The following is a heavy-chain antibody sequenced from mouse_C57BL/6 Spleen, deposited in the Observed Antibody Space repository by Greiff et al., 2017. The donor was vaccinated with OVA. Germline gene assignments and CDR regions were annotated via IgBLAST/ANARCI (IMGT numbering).Heavy chain of an antibody. V-gene: IGHV2-2*01. J-gene: IGHJ4*01. CDR1: GFSLTSYG. Sequence: VKLMESGPGLVQPSQSLSITCTVSGFSLTSYGVHWVRQSPGKGLEWLGVIWRGGSTDYNAAFISRLSISKDNSKSQVFFKMNSLQADDTAIYYCARNRYYGSSYAMDYWGQGTSVTVSS. D-gene: IGHD1-1*01. CDR3: ARNRYYGSSYAMDY. CDR2: IWRGGST.